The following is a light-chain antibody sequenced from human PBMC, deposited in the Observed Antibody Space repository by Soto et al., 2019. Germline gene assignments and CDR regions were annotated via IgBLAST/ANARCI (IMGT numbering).Light chain of an antibody. J-gene: IGLJ3*02. CDR2: EVT. V-gene: IGLV2-14*03. CDR3: CSYAGTYTFEGV. CDR1: SDDVGGYNY. Sequence: QSALTQPASVSGSPGQSITISCTGTSDDVGGYNYVSWYQQHSGKAPKLIIYEVTNRPSGVSNRFSGSKSGNTASLTISGLQADDEADYHCCSYAGTYTFEGVFGGGTKLTVL.